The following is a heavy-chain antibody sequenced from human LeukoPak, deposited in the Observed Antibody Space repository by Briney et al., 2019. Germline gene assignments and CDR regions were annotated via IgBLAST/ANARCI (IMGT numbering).Heavy chain of an antibody. J-gene: IGHJ4*02. CDR2: ISYDGSNK. CDR1: GFTFSSYG. V-gene: IGHV3-30*18. D-gene: IGHD3-22*01. CDR3: AKLGGSSGYYGKFDY. Sequence: GGSLRLSCAASGFTFSSYGMHWVRQAPGKGLEWVAVISYDGSNKYYADSVKGRFTISRDNSKNTLYLQMNSLRAEDTAVYYCAKLGGSSGYYGKFDYWGQGTLVTVSS.